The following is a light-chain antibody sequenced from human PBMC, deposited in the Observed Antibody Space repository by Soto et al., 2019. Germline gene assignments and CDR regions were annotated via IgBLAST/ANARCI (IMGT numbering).Light chain of an antibody. CDR2: GAS. V-gene: IGKV3D-15*01. CDR3: QQYSVWPLT. CDR1: QSVSNN. J-gene: IGKJ4*01. Sequence: EIVLTQSPATLSVYTGERAALSCRASQSVSNNLAWYQQKPGQPPRLLIFGASTRATGIPARFSGSGSEAEFALTISTLQSEDFAVYYCQQYSVWPLTFGGGTKVDIK.